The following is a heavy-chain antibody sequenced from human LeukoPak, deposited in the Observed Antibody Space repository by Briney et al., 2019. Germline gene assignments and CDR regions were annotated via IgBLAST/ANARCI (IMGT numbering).Heavy chain of an antibody. CDR1: GYTFTSYG. J-gene: IGHJ6*03. V-gene: IGHV1-18*01. Sequence: ASVKVSCKASGYTFTSYGISWVRQAPGQGLEWMGWISAYNGNTNYAQKLQGRVTMTTNTSTSTAYMELRSLRSDDTAVYYCARARYYYYYMDVWGKGTTVTVSS. CDR3: ARARYYYYYMDV. CDR2: ISAYNGNT.